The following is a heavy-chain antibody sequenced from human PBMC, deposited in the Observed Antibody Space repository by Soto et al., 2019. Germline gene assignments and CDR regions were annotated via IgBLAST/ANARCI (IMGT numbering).Heavy chain of an antibody. D-gene: IGHD3-3*01. Sequence: SETLSLTCTVSGGSLSSSSYYRGWIRQPPGKGLEWIGSIYYSGSTYYNPSLKSRVTISVDTSKNQFSLKLSSVTAADTAVYYCARPHYEFCSGYGDDYWGQGTLVTVSS. CDR2: IYYSGST. J-gene: IGHJ4*02. CDR1: GGSLSSSSYY. CDR3: ARPHYEFCSGYGDDY. V-gene: IGHV4-39*01.